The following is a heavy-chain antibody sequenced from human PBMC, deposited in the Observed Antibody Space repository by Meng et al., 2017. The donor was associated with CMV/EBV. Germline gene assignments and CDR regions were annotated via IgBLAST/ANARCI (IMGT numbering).Heavy chain of an antibody. Sequence: GESLKISCAASGFTFSSYAMNWVRQAPGKGLEWVAVISYDGSNKYYADSVKGRFTISRDNSKNTLYLQMNSLRAEDTAVYYCARDLGYGDYVGYFDYWGQGTLVTVSS. V-gene: IGHV3-30-3*01. CDR3: ARDLGYGDYVGYFDY. J-gene: IGHJ4*02. CDR2: ISYDGSNK. D-gene: IGHD4-17*01. CDR1: GFTFSSYA.